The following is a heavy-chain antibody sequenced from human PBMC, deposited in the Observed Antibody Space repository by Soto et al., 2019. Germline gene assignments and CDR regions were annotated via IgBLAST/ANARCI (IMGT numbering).Heavy chain of an antibody. Sequence: ASVKVSCKASGYTFTSYAMHWVRQAPGQRLEWMGWINAGNGNTKYSQKFQGRVTITRDTSASTAYMELCSLRSEDMAVYYCSRVRWGGSGSKKSLYYYYGMDVWGQGTTVTVSS. J-gene: IGHJ6*02. CDR3: SRVRWGGSGSKKSLYYYYGMDV. CDR1: GYTFTSYA. V-gene: IGHV1-3*01. CDR2: INAGNGNT. D-gene: IGHD3-10*01.